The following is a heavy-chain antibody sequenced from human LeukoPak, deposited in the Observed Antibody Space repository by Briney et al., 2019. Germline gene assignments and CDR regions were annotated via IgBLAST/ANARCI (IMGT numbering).Heavy chain of an antibody. D-gene: IGHD3-22*01. J-gene: IGHJ4*02. Sequence: ASVKVSCKASGYTFTGYYMHWVRQAPGQGLEWMGWISAYNGNTNYAQKLQGRVTMTTDTSTSTAYMELRSLRSDDTAVYYCARENSGYKSPFDYWGQGTLVTVSS. CDR3: ARENSGYKSPFDY. CDR2: ISAYNGNT. V-gene: IGHV1-18*04. CDR1: GYTFTGYY.